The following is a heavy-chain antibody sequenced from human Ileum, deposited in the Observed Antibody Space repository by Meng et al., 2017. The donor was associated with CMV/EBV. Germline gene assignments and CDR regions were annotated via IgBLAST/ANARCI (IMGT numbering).Heavy chain of an antibody. J-gene: IGHJ5*02. CDR1: FTFSGYD. CDR2: ISYDGSNK. V-gene: IGHV3-30*19. CDR3: ARDSSCSSTSCYVNWFDP. Sequence: FTFSGYDMNGVRQAPGKGLEWVAVISYDGSNKYYADSVKGRFTISRDNSKNTLYLQMNSLRAEDTAVYYCARDSSCSSTSCYVNWFDPWGQGTLVTVSS. D-gene: IGHD2-2*01.